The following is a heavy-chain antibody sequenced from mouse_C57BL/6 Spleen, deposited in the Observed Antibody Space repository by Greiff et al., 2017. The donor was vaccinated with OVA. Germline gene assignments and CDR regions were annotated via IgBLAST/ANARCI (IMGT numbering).Heavy chain of an antibody. CDR2: IWGVGSK. D-gene: IGHD1-1*01. CDR3: ASGDYYAPFAY. Sequence: VQLQQSGPGLVAPSQSLSITCTVSGFSLTSYGVDWVRQSPGKGLEWLGVIWGVGSKNYNSAPKYRLSISKDNAKSKVFVKRKSRQTYDTAMYYCASGDYYAPFAYWGPGTLVTVSA. V-gene: IGHV2-6*01. CDR1: GFSLTSYG. J-gene: IGHJ3*01.